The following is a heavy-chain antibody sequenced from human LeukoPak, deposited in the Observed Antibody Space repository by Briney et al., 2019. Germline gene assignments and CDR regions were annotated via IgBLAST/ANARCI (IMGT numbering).Heavy chain of an antibody. V-gene: IGHV3-9*01. Sequence: GGSLRLSCAASGFTFDDYAMHWVRQAPGKGLEWVSGISWNSGSIGYADSVKGRFTISRDNAKNSHFLQMNSLRVEDTALYYCARGFRNGPFDCWGQGTLVTVSS. CDR3: ARGFRNGPFDC. CDR1: GFTFDDYA. J-gene: IGHJ4*02. CDR2: ISWNSGSI. D-gene: IGHD2-8*01.